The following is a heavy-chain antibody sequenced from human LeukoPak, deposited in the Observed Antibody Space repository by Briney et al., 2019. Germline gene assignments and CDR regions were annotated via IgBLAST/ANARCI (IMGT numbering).Heavy chain of an antibody. CDR1: GDSISSSSYY. V-gene: IGHV4-39*01. CDR2: FSYSGST. Sequence: PSETLSLTCTVSGDSISSSSYYWGWIRQPPGQGLEWIGSFSYSGSTYYNPSLKSRVTISVDTSKNQFSLKLSSVTAADTSVYYCARLQNDILTGYYESYWGQGTLVTVSS. J-gene: IGHJ4*02. CDR3: ARLQNDILTGYYESY. D-gene: IGHD3-9*01.